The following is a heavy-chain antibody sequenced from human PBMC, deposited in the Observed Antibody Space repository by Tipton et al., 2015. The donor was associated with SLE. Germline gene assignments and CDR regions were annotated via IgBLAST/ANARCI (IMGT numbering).Heavy chain of an antibody. V-gene: IGHV4-59*12. J-gene: IGHJ4*02. CDR2: IYYSGST. CDR3: AREGLTGFCY. CDR1: GGSISSYY. Sequence: LRLSCTVSGGSISSYYWSWIRQPPGKGLEWIGYIYYSGSTNYNPSLKSRVTISVDTSKNQFSLQLNSVTPEDTAVYYCAREGLTGFCYWGQGTLVTVSS. D-gene: IGHD7-27*01.